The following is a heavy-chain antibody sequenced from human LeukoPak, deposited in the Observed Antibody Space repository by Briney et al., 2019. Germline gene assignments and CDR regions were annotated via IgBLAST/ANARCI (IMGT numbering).Heavy chain of an antibody. V-gene: IGHV4-30-2*01. CDR3: ARGFFVRENPGSWFDP. D-gene: IGHD3-10*02. CDR2: IYHTGNT. CDR1: GGSISSGSYS. J-gene: IGHJ5*02. Sequence: SETLSLTCAVSGGSISSGSYSWNWIRQPPGKGLEWIGYIYHTGNTFYNPSLKSRVTISVDRSKDQFSLRLTSVTAADTAVYYCARGFFVRENPGSWFDPWGQGTLVTVSP.